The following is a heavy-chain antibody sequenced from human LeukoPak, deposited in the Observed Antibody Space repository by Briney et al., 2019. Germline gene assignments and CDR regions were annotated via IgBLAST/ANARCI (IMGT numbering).Heavy chain of an antibody. J-gene: IGHJ3*02. Sequence: GESLKISCKGSGYSFTSYWIGWVRQMPGKGLEWMGIIYPGDSDTRYSPSFQGQVTISADKSISTAYLQWSSLKASDTAMYYCARVYCSGGTCYSDRAFDIWGQGTMVTVSS. D-gene: IGHD2-15*01. CDR1: GYSFTSYW. CDR3: ARVYCSGGTCYSDRAFDI. CDR2: IYPGDSDT. V-gene: IGHV5-51*01.